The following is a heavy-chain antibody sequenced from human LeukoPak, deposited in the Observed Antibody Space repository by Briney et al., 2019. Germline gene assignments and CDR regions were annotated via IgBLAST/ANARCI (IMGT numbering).Heavy chain of an antibody. CDR1: GFTLSPYG. CDR2: IGSGGT. V-gene: IGHV3-23*01. J-gene: IGHJ6*03. CDR3: ASDYPRYYYYMDV. D-gene: IGHD4-11*01. Sequence: GGSLRLSCAASGFTLSPYGMGWVRQAPGKGLEWVSGIGSGGTYYADSVKGRFTISRDNSKSTLYLQMNSLRAEDTAVYYCASDYPRYYYYMDVWGKGTTVTVSS.